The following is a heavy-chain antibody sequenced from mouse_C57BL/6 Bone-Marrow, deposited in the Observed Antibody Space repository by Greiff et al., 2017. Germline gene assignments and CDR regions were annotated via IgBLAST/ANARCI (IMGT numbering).Heavy chain of an antibody. V-gene: IGHV1-69*02. CDR2: IYPSDSYT. CDR1: GYTFTSYW. J-gene: IGHJ1*01. D-gene: IGHD1-1*01. Sequence: VQLQQPGAELVRPGASVKLSCKASGYTFTSYWINWVKQRPGQGLEWIGNIYPSDSYTNYNQKFKDKATLTVDKSSSTAYMQLSSPTSEDSAVYYCTRYTTVVAEDWYFDVWGAGTTVTVSS. CDR3: TRYTTVVAEDWYFDV.